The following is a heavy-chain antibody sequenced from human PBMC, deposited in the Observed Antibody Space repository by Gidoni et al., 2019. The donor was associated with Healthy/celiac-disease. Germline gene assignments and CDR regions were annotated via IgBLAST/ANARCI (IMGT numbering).Heavy chain of an antibody. CDR2: ISWNSGSI. CDR3: AKDTYYDFWSGSFDY. D-gene: IGHD3-3*01. J-gene: IGHJ4*02. V-gene: IGHV3-9*01. Sequence: EVQLVESGGGWVQPGRSRRLSCEASGCTLDDYAIHWVRQAPGKGLEWVSGISWNSGSIGYADSVKGRFTISRDNAKNSLYLQMNSLRAEDTALYYCAKDTYYDFWSGSFDYWGQGTLVTVSS. CDR1: GCTLDDYA.